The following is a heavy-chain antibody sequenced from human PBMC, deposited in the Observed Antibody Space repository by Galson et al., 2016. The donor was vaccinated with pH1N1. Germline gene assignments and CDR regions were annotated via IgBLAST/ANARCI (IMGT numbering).Heavy chain of an antibody. D-gene: IGHD6-6*01. J-gene: IGHJ6*02. CDR3: ARHQSSSDDYFFYNMDV. Sequence: QSGAEVKKPGESLKISCKGSGYIFSTFWIGWVRQMPGEGLEWMGIVYPGDSDTRYNPSFKGQVTISVDKSISTAYLQWSSLKASDSAIYFCARHQSSSDDYFFYNMDVWGQGTTVTVSS. V-gene: IGHV5-51*01. CDR1: GYIFSTFW. CDR2: VYPGDSDT.